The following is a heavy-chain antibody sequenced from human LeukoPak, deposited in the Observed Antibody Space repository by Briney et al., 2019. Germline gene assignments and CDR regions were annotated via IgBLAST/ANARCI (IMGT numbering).Heavy chain of an antibody. D-gene: IGHD3-22*01. CDR1: VGSFCGYY. Sequence: NPSETLSLTCAVYVGSFCGYYWSWIRQPPGKGLEWIGEINHSGSTNYNPSLKSRVTISVDTSKNQFALELSSVPAADTAVYYCARHYYDSSGYSPPRYWGQGTLVTVSS. CDR3: ARHYYDSSGYSPPRY. J-gene: IGHJ4*02. CDR2: INHSGST. V-gene: IGHV4-34*01.